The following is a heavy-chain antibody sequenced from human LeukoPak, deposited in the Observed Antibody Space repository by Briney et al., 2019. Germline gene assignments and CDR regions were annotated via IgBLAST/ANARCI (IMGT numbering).Heavy chain of an antibody. CDR1: GYILSSYY. V-gene: IGHV1-46*01. Sequence: GASVKASCKASGYILSSYYMHWVRQAPGHGLEWRGIINPSGGSTDYAQKFQGRVTMTRDKSTSTVYMELNSLRSEDTALYYCARTYCGGDCNNRYFDYWGQGTLVTVSS. CDR3: ARTYCGGDCNNRYFDY. J-gene: IGHJ4*02. CDR2: INPSGGST. D-gene: IGHD2-21*02.